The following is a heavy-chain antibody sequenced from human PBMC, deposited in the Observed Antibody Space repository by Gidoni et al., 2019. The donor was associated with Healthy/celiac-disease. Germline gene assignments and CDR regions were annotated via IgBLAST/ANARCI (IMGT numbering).Heavy chain of an antibody. V-gene: IGHV4-38-2*01. Sequence: QVQLQESGPGLVKPSETLSLTCAVSGYSISSGYYWGWIRQPPGKGLEWIGSIYHSGSTYYNPSLKSRVTISVDTSKNQFSLKLSSVTAADTAVYYCARGEISFDYWGQGTLVTVSS. CDR1: GYSISSGYY. CDR3: ARGEISFDY. J-gene: IGHJ4*02. CDR2: IYHSGST. D-gene: IGHD3-10*01.